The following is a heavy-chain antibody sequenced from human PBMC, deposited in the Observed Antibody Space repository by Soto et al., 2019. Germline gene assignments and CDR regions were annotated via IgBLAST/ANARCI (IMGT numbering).Heavy chain of an antibody. D-gene: IGHD3-10*01. CDR3: ARGTYYYGSGSYYKGYYFDY. V-gene: IGHV4-31*03. J-gene: IGHJ4*02. CDR2: IYYSGST. Sequence: PSESLSLTCTVSGGSISSGGYYLSWIRKHPGKGLEWIGYIYYSGSTYYNPSLKSRVTISVDTSKNQFSLKLSSVTAADTAVYYCARGTYYYGSGSYYKGYYFDYWGQGTLVTVSS. CDR1: GGSISSGGYY.